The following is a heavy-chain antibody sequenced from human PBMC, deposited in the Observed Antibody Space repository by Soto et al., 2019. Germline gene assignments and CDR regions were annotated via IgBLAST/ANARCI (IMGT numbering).Heavy chain of an antibody. CDR3: ARDLSCSGGSCQAYYYYYGMDV. J-gene: IGHJ6*02. CDR1: GFTFSSSW. D-gene: IGHD2-15*01. V-gene: IGHV3-7*01. CDR2: MNQDGTEK. Sequence: HPGGSLRLSCAASGFTFSSSWMSWIRQAPGEGLEWVAHMNQDGTEKYYVDSVKGRFTISRDNAKNTLSLQMNSLRAEDTAVYYCARDLSCSGGSCQAYYYYYGMDVWGQGTTVTVSS.